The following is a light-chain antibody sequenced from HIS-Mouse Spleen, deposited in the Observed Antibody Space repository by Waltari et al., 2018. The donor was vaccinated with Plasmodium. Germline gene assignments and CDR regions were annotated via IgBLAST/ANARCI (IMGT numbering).Light chain of an antibody. V-gene: IGLV2-11*01. J-gene: IGLJ2*01. CDR1: SSDVGGYNY. CDR2: DVS. Sequence: QSALTQPRSVSGSPGQSVTISCTGTSSDVGGYNYVSWYQQHPGKAPKLMIYDVSKRPAWFPVRFSGSKSGNSASLTISGLQAEDEADYYCCSYAGSYSVVFGGGTKLTVL. CDR3: CSYAGSYSVV.